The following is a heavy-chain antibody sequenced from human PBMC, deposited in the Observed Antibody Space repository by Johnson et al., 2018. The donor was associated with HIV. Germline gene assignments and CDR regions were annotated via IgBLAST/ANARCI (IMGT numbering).Heavy chain of an antibody. J-gene: IGHJ3*02. CDR1: GFTFSSYA. V-gene: IGHV3-30*09. CDR2: ISYDGSNK. CDR3: ARDTRGQHPRGAFDI. D-gene: IGHD6-13*01. Sequence: QVQLVESGGAVVQPGRSLRLSCVASGFTFSSYAMHWVRQAPGKGLDWVAVISYDGSNKYYADSVKGRFAISRDNVKNSLYLQMNSLRAEDTAVYYCARDTRGQHPRGAFDIWGQGTMVTVSS.